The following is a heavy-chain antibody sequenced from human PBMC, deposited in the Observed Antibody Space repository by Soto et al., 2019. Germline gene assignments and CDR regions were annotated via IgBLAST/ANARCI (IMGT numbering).Heavy chain of an antibody. D-gene: IGHD3-10*01. V-gene: IGHV4-4*07. CDR1: GGSIGRYY. CDR2: IYSSGST. Sequence: SETLSITCTVSGGSIGRYYWSWIRQPAGEGLEWIGRIYSSGSTNYNPSLKSRVTMSVDTSKNQLSLKLTSVTAADTAVYYCAREYGLADYRMDVWGQGATVTVSS. CDR3: AREYGLADYRMDV. J-gene: IGHJ6*02.